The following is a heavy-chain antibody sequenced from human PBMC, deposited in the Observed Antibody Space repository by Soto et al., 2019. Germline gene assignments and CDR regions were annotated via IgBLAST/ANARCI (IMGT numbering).Heavy chain of an antibody. J-gene: IGHJ6*02. D-gene: IGHD6-13*01. CDR3: AKDGSSWYTPPYYYYYGMDV. V-gene: IGHV3-30*18. CDR1: GFTFSSYG. Sequence: QVQLVESGGGVVQPGRSLRLSCAASGFTFSSYGMHWVRQAPGKGLEWVAVISYDGSNKYYADSVKGRFTISRDNSKNTLYLQMNSLRAEDTAVYYCAKDGSSWYTPPYYYYYGMDVWGQGTTVTVSS. CDR2: ISYDGSNK.